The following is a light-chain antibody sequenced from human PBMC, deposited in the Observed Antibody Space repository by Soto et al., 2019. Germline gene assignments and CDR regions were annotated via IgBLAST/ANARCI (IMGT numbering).Light chain of an antibody. V-gene: IGKV4-1*01. CDR3: QQYHSDPIT. J-gene: IGKJ5*01. CDR2: WAS. CDR1: QSVLSNSNNQNY. Sequence: DFVMTQSPDSLAVSLGERATINCKASQSVLSNSNNQNYLAWFQQKSGQPPKLLIYWASTRQSGVPDRFSGSGSATDFTLTINSLQAEDVAVYYCQQYHSDPITFGQGTRLEI.